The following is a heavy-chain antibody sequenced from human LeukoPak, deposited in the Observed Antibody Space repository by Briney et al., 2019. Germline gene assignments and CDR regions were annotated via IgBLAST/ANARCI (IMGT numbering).Heavy chain of an antibody. J-gene: IGHJ4*02. CDR1: GYTFTGYY. CDR2: ISAYNGNT. V-gene: IGHV1-18*04. Sequence: ASVKVSCKASGYTFTGYYMHWVRQAPGQGLEWMGWISAYNGNTNYAQKLQGRVTMTTDTSTSTAYMELRSLRSDDTAVYYCARGAMVRGVIGYWGQGTLVTVSS. CDR3: ARGAMVRGVIGY. D-gene: IGHD3-10*01.